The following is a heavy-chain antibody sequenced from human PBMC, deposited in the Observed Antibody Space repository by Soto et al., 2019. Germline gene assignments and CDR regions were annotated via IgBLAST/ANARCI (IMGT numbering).Heavy chain of an antibody. D-gene: IGHD3-10*01. V-gene: IGHV1-46*01. CDR2: INPNSGST. CDR1: GYSFTAYF. Sequence: QVELVQSGAEVKEPGASVTVSCKASGYSFTAYFMHWVRQAPGQGLEWVGRINPNSGSTSYAQKFQGRVTMTRDTSTSTIYMELSSLRSDDTAVFYCARGSGSFVYGMDVWGQGTTVTVSS. J-gene: IGHJ6*02. CDR3: ARGSGSFVYGMDV.